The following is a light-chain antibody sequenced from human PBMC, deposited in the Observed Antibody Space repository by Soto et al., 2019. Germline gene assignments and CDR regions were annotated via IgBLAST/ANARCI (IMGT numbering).Light chain of an antibody. J-gene: IGKJ5*01. V-gene: IGKV3-11*01. CDR3: QQYGSSPT. CDR1: HSVIIY. Sequence: SVLTQSPPTLSLSRGERATLYXRASHSVIIYLSWYQQTPGKATRXXIYXASSRDTGIPAMFSGSGCGTDFNITISRLEPEDVEVYYCQQYGSSPTFGQGTRLEIK. CDR2: XAS.